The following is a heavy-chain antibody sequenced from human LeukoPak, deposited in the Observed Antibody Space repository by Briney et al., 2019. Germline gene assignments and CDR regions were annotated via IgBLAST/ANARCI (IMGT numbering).Heavy chain of an antibody. CDR1: GYTFTGYY. CDR2: INPNSGGT. Sequence: ASVKVSCKASGYTFTGYYMHCVRQAPGQGLEWMGWINPNSGGTNYAQKFQGRVTMTRDTSISTAYMELSRLRSDDTAVYYCARDWADPILHGPSDYWGQGTLVTVPS. D-gene: IGHD2-15*01. J-gene: IGHJ4*02. CDR3: ARDWADPILHGPSDY. V-gene: IGHV1-2*02.